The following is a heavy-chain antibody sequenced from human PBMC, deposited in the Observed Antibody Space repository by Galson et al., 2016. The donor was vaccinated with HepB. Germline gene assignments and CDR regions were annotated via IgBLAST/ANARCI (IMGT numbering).Heavy chain of an antibody. CDR3: ARDNKAGDTSLNWFDP. V-gene: IGHV1-2*02. CDR2: INCHTGDT. J-gene: IGHJ5*02. CDR1: GYNFAGYY. Sequence: SVKVSCKASGYNFAGYYLHWLRQAPGQGLEWMGWINCHTGDTKYSQKFEGRVIMTRDTPITTAHMELSRLRSDETAVYYCARDNKAGDTSLNWFDPWGQGTLVTVSS. D-gene: IGHD1-26*01.